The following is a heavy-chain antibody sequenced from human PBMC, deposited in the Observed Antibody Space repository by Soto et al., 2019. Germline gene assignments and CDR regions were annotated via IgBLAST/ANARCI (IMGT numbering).Heavy chain of an antibody. J-gene: IGHJ4*02. CDR1: GFTVSSHH. V-gene: IGHV3-66*01. CDR3: ARDLGKQTGY. CDR2: IYSSGTT. Sequence: EVQLVESGGGLVQPGGSLRLSCAASGFTVSSHHMNWVRQAPGKGLEWVSVIYSSGTTSYADSVKGRFTISRDTSKNTLYRQMNSLRAEDTAVYYCARDLGKQTGYWGQGTLVTVSS.